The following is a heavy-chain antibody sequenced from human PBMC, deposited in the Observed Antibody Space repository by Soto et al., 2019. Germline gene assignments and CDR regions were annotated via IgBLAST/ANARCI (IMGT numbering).Heavy chain of an antibody. CDR1: GYTFTNYY. V-gene: IGHV1-2*02. Sequence: GASVKVSCKASGYTFTNYYMFWVRQAPGQGPEWMGWIYPTGGATNYAQKFEGRVTMTSDTSISTAYMELSSLRSDDTAVYYCATGRDWGSSESPYDYWAQGTLVTVSA. J-gene: IGHJ4*02. D-gene: IGHD6-6*01. CDR2: IYPTGGAT. CDR3: ATGRDWGSSESPYDY.